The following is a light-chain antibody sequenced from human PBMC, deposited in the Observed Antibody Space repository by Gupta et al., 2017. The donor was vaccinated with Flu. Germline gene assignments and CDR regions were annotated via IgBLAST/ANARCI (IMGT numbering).Light chain of an antibody. V-gene: IGLV6-57*01. J-gene: IGLJ3*02. CDR2: EDY. CDR3: QSYDNTNQV. Sequence: NFMLTPPHSVSESPGKTVTISCTRSSGSIASDYVQWYQQRPGSSPTTVIYEDYQRPSGVPDRFSGSIDSSSNSASLTISGLKPEDEADYYCQSYDNTNQVFGGGTKLTVL. CDR1: SGSIASDY.